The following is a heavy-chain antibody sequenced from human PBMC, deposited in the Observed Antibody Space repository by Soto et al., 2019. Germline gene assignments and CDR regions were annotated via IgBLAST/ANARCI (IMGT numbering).Heavy chain of an antibody. CDR3: VKGEYYYDSSGYYPFDY. V-gene: IGHV3-23*01. CDR2: ISGSGGST. Sequence: GGSLRLSCAASGLTFSSYAMSWVRQAPGKGLEWVSAISGSGGSTYYADSVKGRFTISRDNSKNTQYLQMSSLRADDTAVYYCVKGEYYYDSSGYYPFDYWGQGTLVTVSS. J-gene: IGHJ4*02. CDR1: GLTFSSYA. D-gene: IGHD3-22*01.